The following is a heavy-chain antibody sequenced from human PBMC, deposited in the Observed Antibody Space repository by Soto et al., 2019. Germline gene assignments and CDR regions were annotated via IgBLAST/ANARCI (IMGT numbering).Heavy chain of an antibody. D-gene: IGHD4-17*01. J-gene: IGHJ2*01. Sequence: QDQLVQSGAEVKKPGSSVKVSCKASGGTFSSHTFSWVRQAPGQGLEWMGRIIPALGTATYAQKFQGRVTITADESANTVYMELNSLRSEDTAVDYCARPDFGDYWYFDLWGRGTRVTVSS. CDR2: IIPALGTA. CDR3: ARPDFGDYWYFDL. CDR1: GGTFSSHT. V-gene: IGHV1-69*08.